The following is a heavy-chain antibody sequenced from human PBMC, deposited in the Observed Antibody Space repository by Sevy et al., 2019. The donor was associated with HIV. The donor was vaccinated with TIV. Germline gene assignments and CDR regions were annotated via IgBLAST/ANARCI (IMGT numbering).Heavy chain of an antibody. CDR2: ISYDGSNK. J-gene: IGHJ4*02. CDR1: GFTFSSYA. D-gene: IGHD3-3*01. Sequence: GGSLRLSCAASGFTFSSYAMHWVRQAPGKGLEWVAVISYDGSNKYYADSVKGRVTISRDNSKNTLYLQMNSLRAEDTAVYHCAKDHGPGDFWNGPYYFDYWGQGALVTVSS. V-gene: IGHV3-30*04. CDR3: AKDHGPGDFWNGPYYFDY.